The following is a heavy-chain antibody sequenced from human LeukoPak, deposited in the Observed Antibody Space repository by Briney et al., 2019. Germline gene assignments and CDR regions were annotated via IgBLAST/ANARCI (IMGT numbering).Heavy chain of an antibody. CDR1: GFTFNNYA. Sequence: GGSLRVSCAASGFTFNNYAMTWVRQAPGKGLEWVSAVSDSGGAAFYADSVKGRFTISRDNSKTTLSLQLSSLRAEDTAVYYCARSDYGFLDYWGQGTLVTVSS. V-gene: IGHV3-23*01. J-gene: IGHJ4*02. CDR3: ARSDYGFLDY. CDR2: VSDSGGAA. D-gene: IGHD4-17*01.